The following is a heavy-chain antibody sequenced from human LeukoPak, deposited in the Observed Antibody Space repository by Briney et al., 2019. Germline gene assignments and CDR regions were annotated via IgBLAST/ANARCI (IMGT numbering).Heavy chain of an antibody. Sequence: SETPSLTCTVSGGSMSGYYWSWIRQPPGKGLEWIGCIYHSGSTNYNPSLKSRVTISVDTSKNQFSLKLRSVTAADTAVYYCVRDTPPNNGMDVWGQGTTVTVSS. CDR2: IYHSGST. V-gene: IGHV4-59*01. D-gene: IGHD1/OR15-1a*01. CDR3: VRDTPPNNGMDV. CDR1: GGSMSGYY. J-gene: IGHJ6*02.